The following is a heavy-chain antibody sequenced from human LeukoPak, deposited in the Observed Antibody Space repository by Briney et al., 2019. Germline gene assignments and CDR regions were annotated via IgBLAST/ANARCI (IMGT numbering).Heavy chain of an antibody. J-gene: IGHJ4*02. Sequence: PSETLSLTCAVYGGSFSGYYWSWIRQPAGKGLEWIGRIYTSGSTNYNPSLKSRVTISVDTSKNQFSLKLSSVTAADTAVYYCARDLITQGFDYWGQGTLVTVSS. CDR1: GGSFSGYY. D-gene: IGHD3-10*01. CDR3: ARDLITQGFDY. V-gene: IGHV4-4*07. CDR2: IYTSGST.